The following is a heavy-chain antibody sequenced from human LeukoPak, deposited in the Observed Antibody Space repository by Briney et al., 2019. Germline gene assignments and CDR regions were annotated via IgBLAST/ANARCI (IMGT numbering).Heavy chain of an antibody. J-gene: IGHJ4*02. D-gene: IGHD3-10*01. V-gene: IGHV4-59*08. CDR1: GGSISSYY. CDR3: ARHTLWFTPSFFDY. Sequence: SETLSLTCAVYGGSISSYYWSWIRQPPGKGLEWIGYIYYSGSTNYNPSLKSRVTISVDTSKNQFSLKLSSVTAADTAVYYCARHTLWFTPSFFDYWGQGTLVTVSS. CDR2: IYYSGST.